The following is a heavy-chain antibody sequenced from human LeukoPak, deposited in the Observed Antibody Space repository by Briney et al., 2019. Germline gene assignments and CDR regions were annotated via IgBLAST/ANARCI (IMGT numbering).Heavy chain of an antibody. V-gene: IGHV1-46*01. Sequence: ASVKVSCKASGYTFTSYHIHWVRQAPGQGLEWMGIINPSGGSTSNAQNFQGRGTMTRDMSTSTVYSELSSLRSEDTAVYYCARTAPEKGKLLWFGELLSTRYYYYYMDVWGKGTTVTISS. CDR1: GYTFTSYH. CDR2: INPSGGST. CDR3: ARTAPEKGKLLWFGELLSTRYYYYYMDV. J-gene: IGHJ6*03. D-gene: IGHD3-10*01.